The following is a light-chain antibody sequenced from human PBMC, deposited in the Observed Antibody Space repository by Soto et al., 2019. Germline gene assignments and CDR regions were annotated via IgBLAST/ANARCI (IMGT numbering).Light chain of an antibody. Sequence: EIVLTQSPGTLSLSPGERATLSCRASQSVSSSYLAWYQQKPGQAPRLLIYGASSRATGLPDRFSGSGSGTDFTLTISRLEPEDFAVYYCQQYGSSPPWTFGQGPKVEIK. J-gene: IGKJ1*01. CDR1: QSVSSSY. V-gene: IGKV3-20*01. CDR2: GAS. CDR3: QQYGSSPPWT.